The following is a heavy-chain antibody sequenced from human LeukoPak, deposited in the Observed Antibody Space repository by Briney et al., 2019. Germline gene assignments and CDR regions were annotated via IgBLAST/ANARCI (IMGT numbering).Heavy chain of an antibody. CDR1: GYTFTGYY. Sequence: ASVKVSCKASGYTFTGYYMHWVRQAPGQGLEWMGRIIPIFGIANYAQKFQGRVTITADKSTSTAYMELSSLRSEDTAVYYCAREGGSYAPFDYWGQGTLVTVSS. CDR2: IIPIFGIA. CDR3: AREGGSYAPFDY. V-gene: IGHV1-69*04. J-gene: IGHJ4*02. D-gene: IGHD1-26*01.